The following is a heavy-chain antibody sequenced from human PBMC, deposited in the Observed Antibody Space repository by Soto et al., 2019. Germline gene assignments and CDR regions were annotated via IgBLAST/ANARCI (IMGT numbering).Heavy chain of an antibody. CDR1: GYTLTELS. Sequence: GASVKVSCKVSGYTLTELSMHWVRQAPGKGLEWMGGFDPEDGETIYAQKFQGRVTMTEDTSTDTAYMELSSLRSEDTAVYYCATLYPLRFLEWVNWFDPWGQGTLVTVSS. J-gene: IGHJ5*02. V-gene: IGHV1-24*01. CDR2: FDPEDGET. CDR3: ATLYPLRFLEWVNWFDP. D-gene: IGHD3-3*01.